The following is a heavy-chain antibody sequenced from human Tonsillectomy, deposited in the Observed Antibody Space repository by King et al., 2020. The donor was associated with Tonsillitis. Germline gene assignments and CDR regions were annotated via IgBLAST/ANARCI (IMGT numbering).Heavy chain of an antibody. CDR1: GFTFSNYS. D-gene: IGHD6-19*01. CDR3: ARLYSSGWYEVPYYYGMDV. V-gene: IGHV3-21*01. J-gene: IGHJ6*02. CDR2: IRSGSSYR. Sequence: QLVQSGGGLVKPGGSLRLSCAASGFTFSNYSMNWVRQAPGKGLEWVSSIRSGSSYRFYADSVKGRITISRDNAKNSLYLHMNSLRAEDTAVYYCARLYSSGWYEVPYYYGMDVWGQGTTVTVSS.